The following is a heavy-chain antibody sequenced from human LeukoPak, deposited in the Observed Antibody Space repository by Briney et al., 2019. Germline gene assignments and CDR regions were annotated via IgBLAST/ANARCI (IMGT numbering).Heavy chain of an antibody. CDR2: IRSKVYGGTA. Sequence: GGSLRLSCTTSGFTFGDYGMTWVRQAPGKGLEWVGFIRSKVYGGTAEYAASVKGRFTIARDDSKSIAYLQVNSLKSEDTAVYYCSRIAGGGSGWYEDFWGQGTLVAVSS. CDR3: SRIAGGGSGWYEDF. D-gene: IGHD6-19*01. V-gene: IGHV3-49*04. CDR1: GFTFGDYG. J-gene: IGHJ4*02.